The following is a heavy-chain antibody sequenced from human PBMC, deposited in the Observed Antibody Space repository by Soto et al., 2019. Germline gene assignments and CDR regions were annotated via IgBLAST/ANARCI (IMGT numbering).Heavy chain of an antibody. CDR3: AKRGGGSSWDRGWFDP. J-gene: IGHJ5*02. D-gene: IGHD6-13*01. Sequence: EVQLLESGGGLVQPGGSLRLSCAASGFTFSSYAMNWVRQAPGQGLEWVSAISGSGGSTYSADSVKGRFTISRDNSKNTLYLQKSSLRAEDTAVDYWAKRGGGSSWDRGWFDPWGQGTLVTVSS. V-gene: IGHV3-23*01. CDR1: GFTFSSYA. CDR2: ISGSGGST.